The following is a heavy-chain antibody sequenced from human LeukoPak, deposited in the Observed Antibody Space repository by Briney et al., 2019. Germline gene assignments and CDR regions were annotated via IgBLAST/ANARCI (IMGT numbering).Heavy chain of an antibody. D-gene: IGHD6-13*01. CDR1: GGSFSGYN. V-gene: IGHV4-34*01. CDR3: ARVYYSSSYDYWYFDL. J-gene: IGHJ2*01. Sequence: SETLSLTCAVYGGSFSGYNWNWIRQPPGKGLEWIGEINHSGSTNYNPSLKSRVTISVDTSKNQFSLKLSSVTAADTAVYYCARVYYSSSYDYWYFDLWGRGTLVTVSS. CDR2: INHSGST.